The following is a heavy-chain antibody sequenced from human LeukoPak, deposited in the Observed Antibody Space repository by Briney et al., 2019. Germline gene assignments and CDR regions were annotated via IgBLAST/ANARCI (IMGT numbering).Heavy chain of an antibody. J-gene: IGHJ4*02. CDR1: GGTFSGYF. CDR2: INDSGTA. V-gene: IGHV4-34*01. CDR3: ARESTYCGGDCYSPHFDY. D-gene: IGHD2-21*02. Sequence: SETLSLTCAVYGGTFSGYFWSWLRQSPEKGLEWIGEINDSGTANYNPSLRSRVAILADTSKNQFSLKLSSVTAADTAVYYCARESTYCGGDCYSPHFDYWGQGTLVTVSS.